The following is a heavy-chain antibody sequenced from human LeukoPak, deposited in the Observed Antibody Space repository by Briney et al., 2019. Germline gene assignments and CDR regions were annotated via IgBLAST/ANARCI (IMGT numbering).Heavy chain of an antibody. J-gene: IGHJ4*02. CDR1: GGSISSGGYY. V-gene: IGHV4-31*03. CDR2: IYYSGNS. D-gene: IGHD4-17*01. CDR3: ARFHDYGDSNFDY. Sequence: SETLSLTCTVSGGSISSGGYYWNWIRQHPGKGLEWIGSIYYSGNSCYNPSLKSRVTISIDTSKDQFSLKLSSVTAADTAVYYCARFHDYGDSNFDYWGQGTLVTVSS.